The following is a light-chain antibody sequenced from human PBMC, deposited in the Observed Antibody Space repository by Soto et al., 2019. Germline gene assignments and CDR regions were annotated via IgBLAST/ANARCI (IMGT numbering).Light chain of an antibody. CDR1: SSDVGGYNY. J-gene: IGLJ1*01. CDR3: SSYTCSSKV. Sequence: QSVLTQPASVSGSPGQPITISCTGTSSDVGGYNYVSWYQQHPGKAPKLMIYDVSNRPSGVSNRFSGSKSGNTASLTISGLQAEDEADYYCSSYTCSSKVFGTGPKVTVL. V-gene: IGLV2-14*01. CDR2: DVS.